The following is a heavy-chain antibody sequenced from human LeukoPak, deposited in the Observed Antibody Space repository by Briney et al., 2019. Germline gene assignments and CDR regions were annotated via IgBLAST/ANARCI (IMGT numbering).Heavy chain of an antibody. CDR1: GFTFSSYA. J-gene: IGHJ4*02. CDR2: ISGSGGST. Sequence: HAGGSLRLSCAASGFTFSSYAMSWVRQAPGKGLEWVSAISGSGGSTYYADSVKGRFTISRDNSKNTPYLQMNSLRAEDTAVYYCAKYGYRPPSSRFDYWGQGTLVTVSS. CDR3: AKYGYRPPSSRFDY. D-gene: IGHD6-13*01. V-gene: IGHV3-23*01.